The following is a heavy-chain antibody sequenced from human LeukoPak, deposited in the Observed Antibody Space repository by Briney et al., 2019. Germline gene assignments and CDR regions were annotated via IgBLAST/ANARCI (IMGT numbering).Heavy chain of an antibody. CDR3: AKGDYYDSSGYLDY. CDR2: LNGAGGTT. V-gene: IGHV3-23*01. CDR1: GFSFSSFG. Sequence: GGSLTLSCAASGFSFSSFGMSWVRQAPGKGLEWVSTLNGAGGTTYYADSVKGRFTISRDNSKNTLYLQMNSLRAEDTAVYYCAKGDYYDSSGYLDYWGQGTLVTVSS. D-gene: IGHD3-22*01. J-gene: IGHJ4*02.